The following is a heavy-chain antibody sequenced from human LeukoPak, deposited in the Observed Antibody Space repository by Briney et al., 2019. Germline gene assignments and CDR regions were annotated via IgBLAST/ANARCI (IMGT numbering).Heavy chain of an antibody. Sequence: SSETLSLTCTVTGGSINTPNYYWSWIRQPPGKGLEWIGYIYYSGSTNYNPSLKSRVTISLDTSKNQFSLKLNSVTAADTAIYYCARGHLDWLSPFGHWGQGSLVTVSS. J-gene: IGHJ4*02. V-gene: IGHV4-61*01. D-gene: IGHD3/OR15-3a*01. CDR2: IYYSGST. CDR3: ARGHLDWLSPFGH. CDR1: GGSINTPNYY.